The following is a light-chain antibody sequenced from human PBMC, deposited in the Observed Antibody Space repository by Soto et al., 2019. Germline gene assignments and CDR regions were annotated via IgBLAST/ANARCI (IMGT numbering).Light chain of an antibody. CDR2: EVS. J-gene: IGLJ1*01. Sequence: QSVLTQPPSVSGSPGQSITISCTGTSSDVGGYNYVSWYQQHPGKAPKLIIYEVSNRPSGVSNRFSGSKSGNTASLTISGLQAEDEVDYYCNSFTSSSTFVFGTGTKLTVL. V-gene: IGLV2-14*01. CDR1: SSDVGGYNY. CDR3: NSFTSSSTFV.